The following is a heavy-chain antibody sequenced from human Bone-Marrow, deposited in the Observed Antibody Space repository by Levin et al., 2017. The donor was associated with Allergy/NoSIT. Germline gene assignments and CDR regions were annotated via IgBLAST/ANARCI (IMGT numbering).Heavy chain of an antibody. V-gene: IGHV1-18*01. Sequence: ASVKVSCKASDYSFTSYGINWVRQAPGQGLEWMGWVSTYARNTEYSQRFQGRITLTVDTSTRTVFMELRNLSSDDTAVYFCARTQNVWGTYRFTSDLWGQGTLVTVSS. CDR1: DYSFTSYG. J-gene: IGHJ4*02. CDR3: ARTQNVWGTYRFTSDL. D-gene: IGHD3-16*02. CDR2: VSTYARNT.